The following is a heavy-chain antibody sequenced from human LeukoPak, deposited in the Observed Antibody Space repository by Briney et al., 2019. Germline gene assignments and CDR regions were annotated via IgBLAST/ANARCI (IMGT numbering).Heavy chain of an antibody. J-gene: IGHJ5*02. CDR2: IYTSGST. D-gene: IGHD3-3*01. CDR1: GGSISSGSYY. Sequence: SQTLSLTCTVSGGSISSGSYYWSWIRHPAGKGLEWIGRIYTSGSTNYTPSLKSRVTISVDTSKNQFSLKLSSVTAADTAVYYCARRSILGANWFDPWGQGTLVTVSS. V-gene: IGHV4-61*02. CDR3: ARRSILGANWFDP.